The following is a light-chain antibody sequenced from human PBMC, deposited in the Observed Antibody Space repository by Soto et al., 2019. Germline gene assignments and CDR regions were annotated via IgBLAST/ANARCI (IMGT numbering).Light chain of an antibody. Sequence: DIPLTQSPSTLSESLSGRXSIXCRASQSISSWLAWYQQKPGKAPKLLIYDASSLESGVPSRFSGSGSGTEFTLTITSLQPDDFATYYCQQYNSYPWTFGQGTKVDIK. V-gene: IGKV1-5*01. CDR1: QSISSW. J-gene: IGKJ1*01. CDR2: DAS. CDR3: QQYNSYPWT.